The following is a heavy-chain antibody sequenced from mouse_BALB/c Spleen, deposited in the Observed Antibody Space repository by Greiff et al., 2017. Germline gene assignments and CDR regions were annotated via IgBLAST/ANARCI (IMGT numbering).Heavy chain of an antibody. Sequence: EVQLQQSGAELVRSGASVKLSCTASGFNIKDYYMHWVKQRPEQGLEWIGWIDPENGDTEYAPKFQGKATMTADTSSNTAYLQLSSLTSEDTAVYYCNAFRWLYYFDYWGQGTTLTVSS. V-gene: IGHV14-4*02. J-gene: IGHJ2*01. CDR2: IDPENGDT. D-gene: IGHD2-3*01. CDR1: GFNIKDYY. CDR3: NAFRWLYYFDY.